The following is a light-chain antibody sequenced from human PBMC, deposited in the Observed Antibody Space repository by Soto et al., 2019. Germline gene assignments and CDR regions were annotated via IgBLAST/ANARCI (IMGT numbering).Light chain of an antibody. CDR1: QSLLHSNGYNF. Sequence: DIVMTQSPLYLPVTPGEPASISCRSSQSLLHSNGYNFLDWYLQKPGQSPQLLIYLGSNRASGVPDRFSGSGSGTDFTLKISRVEAEDVGVYYCMQPLQNPRTFGQGTRVEIK. V-gene: IGKV2-28*01. J-gene: IGKJ1*01. CDR3: MQPLQNPRT. CDR2: LGS.